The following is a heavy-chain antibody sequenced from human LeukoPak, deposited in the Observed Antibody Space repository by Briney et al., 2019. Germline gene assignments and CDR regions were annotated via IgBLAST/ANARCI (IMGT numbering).Heavy chain of an antibody. J-gene: IGHJ6*03. Sequence: SETLSLTCAVYGGSFSGYYWSWIRQPPGKGLEWIGSIYYSGSTYYNPSLKSRVTISVDTSKNQFSLKLSSVTAADTAVYYCASERSGSSWLSHYYMDVWGKGTTVTVSS. CDR1: GGSFSGYY. V-gene: IGHV4-34*01. D-gene: IGHD6-13*01. CDR3: ASERSGSSWLSHYYMDV. CDR2: IYYSGST.